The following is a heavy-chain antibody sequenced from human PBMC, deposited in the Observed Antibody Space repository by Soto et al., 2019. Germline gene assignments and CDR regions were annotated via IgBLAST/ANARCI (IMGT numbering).Heavy chain of an antibody. V-gene: IGHV1-69*13. D-gene: IGHD6-19*01. CDR2: IIPIFGTA. Sequence: SVKVSCKASGVTFSSYAISWVRQAPGQGLEWMGGIIPIFGTANYAQKFQGRVTITADESTSTAYMELSSLRSEDTAAYYCARERIAVAGMYGMDVWGQGTTVTVSS. J-gene: IGHJ6*02. CDR3: ARERIAVAGMYGMDV. CDR1: GVTFSSYA.